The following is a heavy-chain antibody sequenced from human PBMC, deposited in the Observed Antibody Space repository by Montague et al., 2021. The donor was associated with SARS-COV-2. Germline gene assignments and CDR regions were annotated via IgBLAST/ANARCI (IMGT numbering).Heavy chain of an antibody. Sequence: SLRLSCAASGITFSSYAMHWVRQAPGKGLEWVAVISYDGSNKYYADPVKGRFTISRDNSKNTLYLQMNSLRAEDTAVYYCAREGLSGSYYGFLDYWGQGTLATVSS. CDR3: AREGLSGSYYGFLDY. CDR1: GITFSSYA. V-gene: IGHV3-30-3*01. CDR2: ISYDGSNK. J-gene: IGHJ4*02. D-gene: IGHD3-10*01.